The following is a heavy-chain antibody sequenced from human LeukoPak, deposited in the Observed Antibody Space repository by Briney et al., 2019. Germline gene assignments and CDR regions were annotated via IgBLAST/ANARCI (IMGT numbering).Heavy chain of an antibody. CDR2: ISGSGGST. CDR1: GFTFSSYA. Sequence: GGSLRLSCAASGFTFSSYAMSWVRQAPGKGLEWVSAISGSGGSTYYADSVKGRFTISRDNSKNTLYLQMNSLRAEDTAVYYCAKGGYYYDSSGLFDYWGQGTLVTVSS. J-gene: IGHJ4*02. D-gene: IGHD3-22*01. CDR3: AKGGYYYDSSGLFDY. V-gene: IGHV3-23*01.